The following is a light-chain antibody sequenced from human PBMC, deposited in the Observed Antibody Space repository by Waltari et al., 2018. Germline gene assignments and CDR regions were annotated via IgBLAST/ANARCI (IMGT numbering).Light chain of an antibody. CDR3: MQALEFPFT. CDR1: QSLLDSEDGNTY. CDR2: EVS. V-gene: IGKV2-40*01. J-gene: IGKJ3*01. Sequence: IVMTQTPLSLPVTLGEPASIPCRSSQSLLDSEDGNTYLEWYLQKPGQSPQLLIYEVSNRASGVPDRFSGSGSDTDFTLKISRVEAEDVGVYYCMQALEFPFTFGPGTKLDIK.